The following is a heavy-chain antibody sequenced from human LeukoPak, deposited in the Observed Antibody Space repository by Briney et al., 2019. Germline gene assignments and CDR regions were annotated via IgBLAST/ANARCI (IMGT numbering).Heavy chain of an antibody. CDR1: GYTFTSYA. Sequence: ASVKVSCKASGYTFTSYAMNWVRQAPGQGLEWMGWINTNTGNPTYAQGFTGRFVFSLDTSVSTAYLQISSLKAEDTAVYYCASFCGGDCSNDAFDIWGQGTMVTVSS. D-gene: IGHD2-21*02. CDR3: ASFCGGDCSNDAFDI. V-gene: IGHV7-4-1*02. J-gene: IGHJ3*02. CDR2: INTNTGNP.